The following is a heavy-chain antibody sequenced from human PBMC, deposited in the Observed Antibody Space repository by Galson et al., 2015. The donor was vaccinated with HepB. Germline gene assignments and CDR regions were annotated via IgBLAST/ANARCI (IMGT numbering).Heavy chain of an antibody. D-gene: IGHD2-2*02. Sequence: SVKVSCKASGGTFSSYAISWVRQAPGQGLEWMGGIIPIFGTANYAQKFQGRVTITADESTSTAYMELSSLRSEDTAVYYCARDRVGYCSSTSCYRGGYNWFDPWGQGTLVTVSS. CDR3: ARDRVGYCSSTSCYRGGYNWFDP. CDR1: GGTFSSYA. V-gene: IGHV1-69*13. CDR2: IIPIFGTA. J-gene: IGHJ5*02.